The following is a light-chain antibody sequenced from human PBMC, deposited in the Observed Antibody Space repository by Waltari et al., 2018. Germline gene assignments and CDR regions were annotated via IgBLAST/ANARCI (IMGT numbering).Light chain of an antibody. Sequence: DIQMTQSPSTLSASVGDRVTLTCRASQTINTWLAWHQQKPGKPPNLLIYKASSLESGVPSRFSGSGSGTEFTLSISSLQPDDFATYYCQQYKSFPFTFGGGTKVEVK. CDR2: KAS. J-gene: IGKJ4*01. CDR3: QQYKSFPFT. CDR1: QTINTW. V-gene: IGKV1-5*03.